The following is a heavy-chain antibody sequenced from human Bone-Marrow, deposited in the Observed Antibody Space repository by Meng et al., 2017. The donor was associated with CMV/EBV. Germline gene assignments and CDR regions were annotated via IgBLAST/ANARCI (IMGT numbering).Heavy chain of an antibody. V-gene: IGHV4-39*07. CDR1: GDSVISSRFY. CDR2: IYYSGNTYSGST. CDR3: ARERCSGGSCYTGEVLFDY. D-gene: IGHD2-15*01. Sequence: SETLSLTCNVSGDSVISSRFYWGWIRQSPGQGLEWIGSIYYSGNTYSGSTYYNASLKSRVTMSVVTSKNQFSLKLTSVTAADTAVYYCARERCSGGSCYTGEVLFDYWGQGTLVTVSS. J-gene: IGHJ4*02.